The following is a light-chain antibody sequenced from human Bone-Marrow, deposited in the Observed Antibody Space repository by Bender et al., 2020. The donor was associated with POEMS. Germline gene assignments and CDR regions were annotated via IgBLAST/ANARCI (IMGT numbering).Light chain of an antibody. CDR3: ATWDDRLNGLYV. CDR1: SSNIGSNP. Sequence: QSELTQPPSASGTPGQRVTISCSGSSSNIGSNPVNWYQQLPGTASKLLIYSSNQRPSGVPDRFSASKSGTSASLAISGLQSEDEAEYYCATWDDRLNGLYVFATGTKVTVL. CDR2: SSN. J-gene: IGLJ1*01. V-gene: IGLV1-44*01.